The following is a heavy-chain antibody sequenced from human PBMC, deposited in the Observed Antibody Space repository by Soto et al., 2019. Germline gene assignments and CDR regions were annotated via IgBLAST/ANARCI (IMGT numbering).Heavy chain of an antibody. CDR1: GMTFSNYW. V-gene: IGHV3-74*01. CDR2: INSDESST. CDR3: ARGGYGYAGVGFAY. D-gene: IGHD5-18*01. J-gene: IGHJ4*02. Sequence: GGSLRLSCVVSGMTFSNYWMHWVRQAPGKGLVWVSRINSDESSTTYADSVKGRFTISRDNAKNTLYLQMNNLRAEDTAVYYCARGGYGYAGVGFAYWGQGTLVTVSS.